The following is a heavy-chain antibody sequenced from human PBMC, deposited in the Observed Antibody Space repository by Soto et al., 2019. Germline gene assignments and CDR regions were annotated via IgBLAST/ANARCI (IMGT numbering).Heavy chain of an antibody. CDR3: ARQQLVHYSYGMDV. V-gene: IGHV4-39*01. CDR1: GGSISSSSYY. J-gene: IGHJ6*02. D-gene: IGHD6-13*01. Sequence: QLQLQESGPGLVKPSETLSLTCTVSGGSISSSSYYWGWIRQPPGKGLEWIGSIYYSGSTYYNPSPQTRVTISVDTSKHQFSLKLRSVAAADTAVYYCARQQLVHYSYGMDVWGQGTTVTVSS. CDR2: IYYSGST.